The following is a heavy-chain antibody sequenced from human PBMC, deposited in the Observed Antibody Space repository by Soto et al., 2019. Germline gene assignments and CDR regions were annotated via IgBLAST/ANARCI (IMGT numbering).Heavy chain of an antibody. CDR2: IYSGGNT. CDR1: GGSITSHRYY. J-gene: IGHJ4*02. D-gene: IGHD2-2*01. V-gene: IGHV4-39*01. Sequence: QLQVQESGPGQVKPSQTLSLTCTVSGGSITSHRYYWGWIRQPPGQGLEWIGRIYSGGNTYYNPSPRSRLTISVDTAKNLSALKLNSVTAADSAIYYCGSGPSTTWIDNWGLGTRGSVSA. CDR3: GSGPSTTWIDN.